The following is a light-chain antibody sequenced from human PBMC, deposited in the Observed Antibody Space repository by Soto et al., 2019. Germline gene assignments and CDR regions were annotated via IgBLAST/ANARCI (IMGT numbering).Light chain of an antibody. J-gene: IGLJ3*02. CDR1: GSDVGGYNY. V-gene: IGLV2-14*01. CDR3: SSYRSTNTVV. CDR2: EVS. Sequence: QSVLTQPASVSGSFGQSITISCTGTGSDVGGYNYVSWYQQHPGKAPKVMIYEVSIRPSGVSTRFYGSKSGNTASLSISGLQAEDEAEYSCSSYRSTNTVVFGGGTKLTVL.